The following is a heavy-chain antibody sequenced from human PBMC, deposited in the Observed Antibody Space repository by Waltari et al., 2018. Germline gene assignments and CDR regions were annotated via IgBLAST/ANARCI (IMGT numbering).Heavy chain of an antibody. V-gene: IGHV4-4*09. J-gene: IGHJ4*02. CDR1: GGSISSYY. Sequence: QVQLQESGPGLVKPSETLSLTCTVSGGSISSYYWSWIRQPPGKGLEWIGYIYTSGSTNYNPSLKSRVTISVDTSKNQFSLKLSSVTAADTAVYYCARVGAAAQKGLDYWGQGTLVTVSS. CDR2: IYTSGST. CDR3: ARVGAAAQKGLDY. D-gene: IGHD2-15*01.